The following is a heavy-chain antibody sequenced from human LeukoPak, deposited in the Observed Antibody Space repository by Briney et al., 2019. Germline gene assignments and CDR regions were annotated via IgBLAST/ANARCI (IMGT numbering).Heavy chain of an antibody. CDR1: GCSISSYY. CDR2: IYYSGST. J-gene: IGHJ4*02. V-gene: IGHV4-59*01. Sequence: PSETLSLTCTVSGCSISSYYWRWIRQPPGKGREWIGYIYYSGSTNYNPSLKSRVTISVEKSKNQFSLKLSSVTAEDTAVYYCARARYYDYVWGSYRHAYYFDYWGQGTLVTVSS. CDR3: ARARYYDYVWGSYRHAYYFDY. D-gene: IGHD3-16*02.